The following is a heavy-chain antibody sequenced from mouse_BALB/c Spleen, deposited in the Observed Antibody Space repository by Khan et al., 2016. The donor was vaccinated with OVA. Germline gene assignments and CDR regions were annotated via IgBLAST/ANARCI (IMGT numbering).Heavy chain of an antibody. J-gene: IGHJ2*01. CDR2: IRYSGVT. D-gene: IGHD1-1*01. Sequence: EVQLQESGPGLVKPSQSLSLTCTVTGYSITSGYAWNWIRQFPGNKLEWMGYIRYSGVTSYTPSLKSRISITRDQSKNQFFLQLPSGTTEDTDTYYCARGNYYGYYFDYWGQGTTLTVSS. CDR3: ARGNYYGYYFDY. V-gene: IGHV3-2*02. CDR1: GYSITSGYA.